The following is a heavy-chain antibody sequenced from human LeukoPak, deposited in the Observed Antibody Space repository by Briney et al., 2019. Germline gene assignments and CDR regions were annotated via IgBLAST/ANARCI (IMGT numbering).Heavy chain of an antibody. Sequence: ASAKVSCKASGYTFTSYYIHWVRQAPGQGPEWMGMINPSGGSTTYTQKFQGRVTMTRDTSISTAYMELSRLRSDDTAVYYCARDQVARDIVVVLTATGTIDYWGQGTLVTVSS. V-gene: IGHV1-46*01. CDR1: GYTFTSYY. CDR3: ARDQVARDIVVVLTATGTIDY. D-gene: IGHD2-15*01. CDR2: INPSGGST. J-gene: IGHJ4*02.